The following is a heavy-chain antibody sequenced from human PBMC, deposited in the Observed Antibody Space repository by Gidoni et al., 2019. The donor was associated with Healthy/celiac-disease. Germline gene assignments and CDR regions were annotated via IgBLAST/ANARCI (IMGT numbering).Heavy chain of an antibody. V-gene: IGHV3-21*01. CDR3: ARGGYGDHIYFQH. Sequence: EVQLVESGGGLVKPGGSLRLSCAASGFTFRSYSMNWVRQAPGKGLEWVSSISSSSSYIYYADSVKGRFTISRDNAKNSLYLQMNSLRAEDTAVYYCARGGYGDHIYFQHWGQGTLVTVSS. D-gene: IGHD4-17*01. J-gene: IGHJ1*01. CDR2: ISSSSSYI. CDR1: GFTFRSYS.